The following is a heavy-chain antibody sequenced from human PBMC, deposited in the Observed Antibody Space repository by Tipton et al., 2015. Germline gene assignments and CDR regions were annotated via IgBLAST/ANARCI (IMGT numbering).Heavy chain of an antibody. V-gene: IGHV5-51*01. CDR3: VRRARRVGSHSYPYHFDY. J-gene: IGHJ4*02. CDR2: IYPGDSET. Sequence: QLVQSGAEVKKPGESLKISCKGSGYIFTSFWIGWVRQMPGKGLEWMGTIYPGDSETRYNPSFQGQVTISADKSITTAYLQWRSLKASDTAMYYCVRRARRVGSHSYPYHFDYWGQGTLVPVSS. D-gene: IGHD1-26*01. CDR1: GYIFTSFW.